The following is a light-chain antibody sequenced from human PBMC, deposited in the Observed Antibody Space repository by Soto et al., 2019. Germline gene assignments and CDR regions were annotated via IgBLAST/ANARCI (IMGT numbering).Light chain of an antibody. CDR3: QSYDNTLSGPIYV. CDR2: GNT. CDR1: TSNIGAGYD. Sequence: QSALTQPPSVSGALGQRVTISCTGITSNIGAGYDVHWYQLLPGRAPKLLIYGNTNRPSGVPDRFSGSKSATSASLATTGLQAEDEAIYYCQSYDNTLSGPIYVFGTGTKVTVL. V-gene: IGLV1-40*01. J-gene: IGLJ1*01.